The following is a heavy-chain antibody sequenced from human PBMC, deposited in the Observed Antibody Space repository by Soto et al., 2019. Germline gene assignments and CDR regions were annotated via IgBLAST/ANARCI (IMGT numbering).Heavy chain of an antibody. CDR3: VKGGSSKLDH. V-gene: IGHV4-59*11. CDR2: IYYSGST. J-gene: IGHJ5*02. D-gene: IGHD1-26*01. Sequence: SETLSLTCTVSGGSISSHYWSWIRQPPGRGLEWIGYIYYSGSTNYNPSLKSRVTISVDTSKNQFSLKLTSVTAADTAVYYCVKGGSSKLDHWGQGSLVT. CDR1: GGSISSHY.